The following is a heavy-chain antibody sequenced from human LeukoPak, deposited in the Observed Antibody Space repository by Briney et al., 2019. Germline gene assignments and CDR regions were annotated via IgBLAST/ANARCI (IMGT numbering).Heavy chain of an antibody. D-gene: IGHD2-2*01. CDR2: INSDGSWT. J-gene: IGHJ4*02. CDR3: VSFYETN. Sequence: GGALRLACAASGNYWMHWVRQTPGKGLVWVSHINSDGSWTGYADSVKGRFTISKDNAKNTVYLQRHNLRAEDTAVYYCVSFYETNWGRGTLVTVSS. V-gene: IGHV3-74*01. CDR1: GNYW.